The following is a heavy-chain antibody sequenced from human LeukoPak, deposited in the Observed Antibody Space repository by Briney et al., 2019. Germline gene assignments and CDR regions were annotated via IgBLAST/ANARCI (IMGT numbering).Heavy chain of an antibody. CDR2: IYYSGST. Sequence: PPETLSLTCTVSGGSISSYYWSWIRQPPGEGLEWIGYIYYSGSTNYHPSLKSRVTISVDTSKNQFSLMLTSVTPADTAVYYCVTGGAGIAASPWGQGTMVTVSS. J-gene: IGHJ3*01. D-gene: IGHD6-13*01. CDR1: GGSISSYY. CDR3: VTGGAGIAASP. V-gene: IGHV4-59*01.